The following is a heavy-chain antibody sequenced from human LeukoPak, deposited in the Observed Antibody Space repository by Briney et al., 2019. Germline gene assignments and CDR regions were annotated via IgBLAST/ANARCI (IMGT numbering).Heavy chain of an antibody. CDR1: GFTFSSYS. CDR3: ARDLTYYYDSSGYPE. V-gene: IGHV3-48*02. D-gene: IGHD3-22*01. J-gene: IGHJ4*02. Sequence: GGSLRLSCAASGFTFSSYSMNWVRQAPGNGLEWVSYISSSSSTIYYADSVKGRFTISRDNAKNSLYLQMNSLRDEDTAVYYCARDLTYYYDSSGYPEGGQGTLVTVSS. CDR2: ISSSSSTI.